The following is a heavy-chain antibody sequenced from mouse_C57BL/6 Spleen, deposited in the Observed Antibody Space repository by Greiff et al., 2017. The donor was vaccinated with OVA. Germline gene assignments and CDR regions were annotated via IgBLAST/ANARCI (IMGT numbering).Heavy chain of an antibody. V-gene: IGHV1-50*01. CDR2: IDPSDSYT. Sequence: QVQLKQPGAELVKPGASVKLSCKASGYTFTSYWMQWVKQRPGQGLEWIGEIDPSDSYTNYNQKFKGKATLTVDTSSSTAYMQLSSLTSEDSAVYYCARWKAYARDYWGQGTSVTVSS. J-gene: IGHJ4*01. CDR1: GYTFTSYW. CDR3: ARWKAYARDY.